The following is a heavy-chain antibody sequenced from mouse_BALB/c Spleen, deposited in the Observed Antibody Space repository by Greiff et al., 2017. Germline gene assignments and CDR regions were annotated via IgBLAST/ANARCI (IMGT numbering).Heavy chain of an antibody. J-gene: IGHJ4*01. Sequence: EVHLVESGAELVRPGASVKLSCTASGFNIKDYYMHWVKQRPEQGLEWIGWIDPENGDTEYAPKFQGKATMTADTSSNTAYLQLSSLTSEDTAVYYCNAGDYYGSSYGYAMDYWGQETSVTVSS. CDR1: GFNIKDYY. V-gene: IGHV14-4*02. CDR3: NAGDYYGSSYGYAMDY. CDR2: IDPENGDT. D-gene: IGHD1-1*01.